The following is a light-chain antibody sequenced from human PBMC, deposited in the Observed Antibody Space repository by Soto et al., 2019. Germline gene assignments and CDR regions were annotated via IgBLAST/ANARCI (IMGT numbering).Light chain of an antibody. Sequence: QSVLTQPPSASGTPGQRVTISCSGRSAYIGNNFVCSYQQLPGTAPKLLIYSNNQRPSGVPDRFSGSKSGTSASLAISGLRCEEEANYYCVAWDDSLSGLVFGTGTKLTVL. CDR2: SNN. V-gene: IGLV1-47*02. J-gene: IGLJ1*01. CDR1: SAYIGNNF. CDR3: VAWDDSLSGLV.